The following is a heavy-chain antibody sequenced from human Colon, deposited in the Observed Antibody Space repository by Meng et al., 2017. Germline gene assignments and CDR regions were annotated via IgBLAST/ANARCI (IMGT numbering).Heavy chain of an antibody. V-gene: IGHV4-61*01. J-gene: IGHJ4*02. CDR3: ARDRVPGKY. CDR1: GGSVSSGTYY. D-gene: IGHD1-14*01. Sequence: QVQLQESGPGLGGPSETLSLPCTVSGGSVSSGTYYWSWIRPPPGKGLELIGWIYYSGTTNYNPSLKSRVTISVDTSKNQFSLKLSSVTPADTVVYFCARDRVPGKYWGQGTLVTVSS. CDR2: IYYSGTT.